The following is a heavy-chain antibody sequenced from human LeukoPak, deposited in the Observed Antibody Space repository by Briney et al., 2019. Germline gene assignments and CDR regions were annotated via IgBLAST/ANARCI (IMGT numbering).Heavy chain of an antibody. CDR2: ISWNSGSI. V-gene: IGHV3-9*01. CDR1: GFTFDDYA. CDR3: AKGTTVTTFLGAFDI. Sequence: PGGSLRLSCAASGFTFDDYAMHWVRQAPGKGLEWVSGISWNSGSIGYADSVKGLFTISRDNAKNSLYLQMNSLRAEDTALYYCAKGTTVTTFLGAFDIWGQGTMVTVSS. J-gene: IGHJ3*02. D-gene: IGHD4-17*01.